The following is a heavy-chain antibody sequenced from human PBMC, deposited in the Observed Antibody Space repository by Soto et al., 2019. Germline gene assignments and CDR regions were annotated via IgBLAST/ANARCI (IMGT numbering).Heavy chain of an antibody. CDR3: ATTYDSSGYYFLPKDYYYGMDV. CDR1: GFTFSSYW. V-gene: IGHV3-7*01. D-gene: IGHD3-22*01. J-gene: IGHJ6*02. CDR2: IKQDGSEK. Sequence: GGSLRLSCAASGFTFSSYWMSWVRQAPGKGLEWVANIKQDGSEKYYVDSVKGRFTISRDNAKNSLYLQMNSLRAEDTAVYYCATTYDSSGYYFLPKDYYYGMDVWGQGTTVTVSS.